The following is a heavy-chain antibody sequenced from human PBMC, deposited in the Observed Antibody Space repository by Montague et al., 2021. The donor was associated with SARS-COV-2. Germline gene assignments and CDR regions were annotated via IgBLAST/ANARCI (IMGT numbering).Heavy chain of an antibody. V-gene: IGHV4-39*02. J-gene: IGHJ2*01. D-gene: IGHD1-1*01. CDR1: GGSISSSSYY. CDR2: IYYSGTT. Sequence: SETLSLTCTVSGGSISSSSYYWGWIRQPPGKGPEWIGSIYYSGTTFYXPSLRSRVTMSVDTSKNQFSLRLSSVTAADTAVFYWAREDAGDWYFDLWGRGTLVTVSS. CDR3: AREDAGDWYFDL.